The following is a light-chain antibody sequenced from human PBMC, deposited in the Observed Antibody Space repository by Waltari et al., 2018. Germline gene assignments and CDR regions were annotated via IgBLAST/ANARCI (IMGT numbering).Light chain of an antibody. Sequence: TQSPLTLSASIGDRVTITCRANQSINLWLAWYQQRPANSPKVLIYKASTLKDGVPSRFRGSGSGTEFALTISGLQAEDLGTYFCHQYDSYPLAFGGGTKVEI. J-gene: IGKJ4*01. CDR3: HQYDSYPLA. V-gene: IGKV1-5*03. CDR2: KAS. CDR1: QSINLW.